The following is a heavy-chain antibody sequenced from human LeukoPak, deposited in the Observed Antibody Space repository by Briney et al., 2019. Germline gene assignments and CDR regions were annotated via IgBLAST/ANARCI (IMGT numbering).Heavy chain of an antibody. V-gene: IGHV3-21*01. Sequence: GSLRLSCAASGFTFSSYSMNWVRQAPGKGLEWVSSISSSSSYIYYADSVKGRFTISRDNAKHSLYLQMNSLRAEDTAVYYCASSTYYDILSFGYWGQGTLVTVSS. CDR2: ISSSSSYI. CDR1: GFTFSSYS. CDR3: ASSTYYDILSFGY. J-gene: IGHJ4*02. D-gene: IGHD3-9*01.